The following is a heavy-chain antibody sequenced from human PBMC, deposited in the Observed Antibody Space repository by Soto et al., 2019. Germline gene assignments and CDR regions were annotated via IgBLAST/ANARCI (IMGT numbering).Heavy chain of an antibody. Sequence: GGSLRLSCAASGFTFNNYGMHWVRQAPGKGLEWVAVIWYDGTDKYYADFVKGRFTISRDNSKNTLYLQMNSLRAEDTAVYYCARDCVSQLDCGGYYYGMDVWGQGTTVTVSS. CDR2: IWYDGTDK. CDR1: GFTFNNYG. V-gene: IGHV3-33*01. D-gene: IGHD2-21*01. J-gene: IGHJ6*02. CDR3: ARDCVSQLDCGGYYYGMDV.